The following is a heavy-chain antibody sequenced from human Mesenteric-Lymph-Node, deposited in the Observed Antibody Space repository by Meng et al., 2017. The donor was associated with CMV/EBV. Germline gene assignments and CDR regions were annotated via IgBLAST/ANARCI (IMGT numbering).Heavy chain of an antibody. J-gene: IGHJ6*02. Sequence: SETLSLTCTVSGDSITSSIYYWDWIRQPPGKGLEWIGTIHYSGITFYNPSLKSRVTISLDTSKKQFFLNLTSVTAADTAMYYCARAARLGNYYYGMDVWGQGTTVTVSS. CDR3: ARAARLGNYYYGMDV. CDR1: GDSITSSIYY. D-gene: IGHD6-6*01. CDR2: IHYSGIT. V-gene: IGHV4-39*07.